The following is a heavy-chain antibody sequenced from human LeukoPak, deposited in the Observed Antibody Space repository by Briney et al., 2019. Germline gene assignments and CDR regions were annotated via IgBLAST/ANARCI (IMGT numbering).Heavy chain of an antibody. CDR3: ARGHNWNDRGAFDI. CDR1: GFTVSSNY. J-gene: IGHJ3*02. V-gene: IGHV3-53*01. CDR2: IYSGGST. D-gene: IGHD1-1*01. Sequence: PGGSLRLSCAASGFTVSSNYMSWVRQAPGKGLEWVSSIYSGGSTYYADSVKGRFTISRDSSKNTLCLQMSSLRAEDTAVYYCARGHNWNDRGAFDIWGQGTLVTVSS.